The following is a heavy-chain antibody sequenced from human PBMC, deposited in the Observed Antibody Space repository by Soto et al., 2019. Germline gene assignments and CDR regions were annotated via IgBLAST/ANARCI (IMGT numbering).Heavy chain of an antibody. V-gene: IGHV3-7*01. CDR2: IKQDGSEK. J-gene: IGHJ4*02. CDR1: GFTFSSHW. D-gene: IGHD3-10*01. Sequence: EVQLVESGGGLVQPGGSLRLSCAASGFTFSSHWMSWVRQAPGKGLEWVANIKQDGSEKYYVDSVKGRFTISRDNAKNSLYLQINSLRAEDTAVYYCARDFGGKDYWGQGTLVTVSS. CDR3: ARDFGGKDY.